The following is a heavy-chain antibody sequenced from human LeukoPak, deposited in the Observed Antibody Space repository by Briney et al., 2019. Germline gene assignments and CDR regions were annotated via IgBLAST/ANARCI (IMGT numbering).Heavy chain of an antibody. D-gene: IGHD6-13*01. CDR2: IYYSGST. Sequence: SETLSLTCTVSGGSISSYYWSWIRQPPGKGLEWIGYIYYSGSTNYNPSLKSRVTISVDTSKNQFSLKLSSVTAADTAVYYCARGSHSSSWYGSDYWGQGTLVTVSS. CDR1: GGSISSYY. V-gene: IGHV4-59*01. CDR3: ARGSHSSSWYGSDY. J-gene: IGHJ4*02.